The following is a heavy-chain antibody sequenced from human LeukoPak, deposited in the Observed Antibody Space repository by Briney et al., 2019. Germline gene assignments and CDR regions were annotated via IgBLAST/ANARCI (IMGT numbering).Heavy chain of an antibody. CDR3: ARVMGVGATTAVDY. Sequence: SETLSLTCAVYGGSFSGYHWSWIRQPPGKGLEWIGEINHSGSTNYNPSLKSRVTISVDTSKNQFSLKLSSVTAADTAVYYCARVMGVGATTAVDYWGQGTLVTVSS. D-gene: IGHD1-26*01. CDR1: GGSFSGYH. V-gene: IGHV4-34*01. J-gene: IGHJ4*02. CDR2: INHSGST.